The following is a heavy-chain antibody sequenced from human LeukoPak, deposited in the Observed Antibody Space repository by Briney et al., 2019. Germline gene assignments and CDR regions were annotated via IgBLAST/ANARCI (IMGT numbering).Heavy chain of an antibody. J-gene: IGHJ4*02. Sequence: GGSLRLSCAASGFTFSSYWMSWVRQAPGKGLEWVANIKQDGSEKYYVDSVKGRFTISRDSAKNSLYLQMNSLRAEDTAVYYCARDRYDFWSGYLDYWGQGTLVTVSS. V-gene: IGHV3-7*01. D-gene: IGHD3-3*01. CDR3: ARDRYDFWSGYLDY. CDR1: GFTFSSYW. CDR2: IKQDGSEK.